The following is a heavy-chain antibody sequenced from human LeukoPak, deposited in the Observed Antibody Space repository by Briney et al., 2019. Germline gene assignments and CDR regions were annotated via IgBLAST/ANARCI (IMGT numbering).Heavy chain of an antibody. D-gene: IGHD3-10*01. CDR1: GGSISSYY. CDR2: IYSDGIT. J-gene: IGHJ3*02. Sequence: ETLSLTCTVSGGSISSYYMSWVRQTPGKGLEWVSVIYSDGITDYADSVKGRFTISRDNSKNTLYLQMNSLRAEDTAVYYCARGPTVDYGAFDIWGQGTMVTVSS. V-gene: IGHV3-66*01. CDR3: ARGPTVDYGAFDI.